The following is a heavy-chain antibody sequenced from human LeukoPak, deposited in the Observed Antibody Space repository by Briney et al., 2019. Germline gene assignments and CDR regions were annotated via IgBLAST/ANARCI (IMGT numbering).Heavy chain of an antibody. CDR1: GFMFSSNW. J-gene: IGHJ4*02. CDR2: IKQDGREK. Sequence: GGSLRLSCAASGFMFSSNWMSWVRQAPGKGLEWVANIKQDGREKYYVDSVKGRFTISRDNAKNSLYLQMNSLRGEDTAVYYCANGYKYGYLFDYWGQGTLVTVSS. D-gene: IGHD5-18*01. CDR3: ANGYKYGYLFDY. V-gene: IGHV3-7*03.